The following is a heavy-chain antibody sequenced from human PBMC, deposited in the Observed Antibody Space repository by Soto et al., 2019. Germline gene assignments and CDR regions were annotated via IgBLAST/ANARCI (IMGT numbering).Heavy chain of an antibody. CDR1: GVSISSNYY. CDR3: VRGFGWYASDY. J-gene: IGHJ4*02. Sequence: QVLLQASGPGLVQPSGTLSLSCAVSGVSISSNYYWGWVRQSPGKGLEWLGDISPIGSVNYSPSHLCRVTIAMDRPENQFSLKLTAVTAADTAVYYCVRGFGWYASDYWGQGTLVIVSS. CDR2: ISPIGSV. V-gene: IGHV4-4*02. D-gene: IGHD6-19*01.